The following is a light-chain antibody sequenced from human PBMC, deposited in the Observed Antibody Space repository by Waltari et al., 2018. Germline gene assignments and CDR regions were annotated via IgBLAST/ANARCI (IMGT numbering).Light chain of an antibody. Sequence: DIQMTQSPSSLSASVGDRVAITCQASEDIKNYLNWYQQKPGTAPKLLIYDASTLQTGVPSRFSGGGFGTDFTLTISGLQPEDIATYFCQQYHSLLSFGQGTKVEIK. CDR3: QQYHSLLS. CDR1: EDIKNY. J-gene: IGKJ1*01. V-gene: IGKV1-33*01. CDR2: DAS.